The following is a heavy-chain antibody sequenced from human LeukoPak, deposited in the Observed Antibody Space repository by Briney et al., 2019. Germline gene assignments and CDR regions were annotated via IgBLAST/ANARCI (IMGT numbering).Heavy chain of an antibody. CDR1: GGSISSYY. CDR3: AREYCSGGSCENWFDP. Sequence: SETLSLTRTVSGGSISSYYWSWIRQPPGKGLEWIGYIYYSGSTNYNPSLKSRVTISVDTSKNQFSLKLSSVTAADTAVYYCAREYCSGGSCENWFDPWGQGTLVTVSS. CDR2: IYYSGST. V-gene: IGHV4-59*01. D-gene: IGHD2-15*01. J-gene: IGHJ5*02.